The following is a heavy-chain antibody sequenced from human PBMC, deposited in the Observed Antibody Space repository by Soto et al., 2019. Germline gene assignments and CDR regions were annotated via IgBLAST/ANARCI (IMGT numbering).Heavy chain of an antibody. CDR2: ISAYNGNT. D-gene: IGHD3-3*01. CDR3: ARERRLRFLEWLSHYYYYGMDV. J-gene: IGHJ6*02. V-gene: IGHV1-18*01. Sequence: ASVKVSCMPSGYTLTSYGISWVRQAPGQGLEWMGWISAYNGNTNYAQKLQGRVTMTTDTSTSTAYMELRSLRSDDTAVYYCARERRLRFLEWLSHYYYYGMDVWGQGTTVNGSS. CDR1: GYTLTSYG.